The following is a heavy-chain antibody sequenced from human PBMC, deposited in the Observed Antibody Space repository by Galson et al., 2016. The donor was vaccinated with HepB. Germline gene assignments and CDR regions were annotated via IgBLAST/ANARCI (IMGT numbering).Heavy chain of an antibody. Sequence: TLSLTCTVSSGSISSGDYYWTWIRQPAGRGLEWIGRIYTSGTINYNPSLQSRVTMSLDTSKNHFSLKLDSVTAADTAVDYCAREFTYWGHGTLVIVSS. CDR3: AREFTY. CDR1: SGSISSGDYY. J-gene: IGHJ4*01. CDR2: IYTSGTI. V-gene: IGHV4-61*02.